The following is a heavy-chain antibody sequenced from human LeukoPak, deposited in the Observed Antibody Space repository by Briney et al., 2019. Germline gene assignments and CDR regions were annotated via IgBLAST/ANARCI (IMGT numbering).Heavy chain of an antibody. CDR3: ARVCTIFGVDPNALDI. Sequence: SETLSLTCTVSGGSISSGDYYWSWIRQPPGKGLEWIGYIYYSGSTYYNPSLKSRVTISVDTSKNQFSLKLSSVTAADTAVYYCARVCTIFGVDPNALDIWGQGTMVTVSS. V-gene: IGHV4-30-4*01. CDR2: IYYSGST. D-gene: IGHD3-3*01. J-gene: IGHJ3*02. CDR1: GGSISSGDYY.